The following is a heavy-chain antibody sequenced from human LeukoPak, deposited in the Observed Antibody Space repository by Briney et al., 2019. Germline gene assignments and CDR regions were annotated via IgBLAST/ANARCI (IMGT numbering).Heavy chain of an antibody. J-gene: IGHJ4*02. V-gene: IGHV3-74*01. Sequence: PGGSLRLSCAASGFTFSSYWMHWVRQAPGKGLVWVSRINTDGSSTSYADSVKGRFTISRDNAKNTLYLQVNSLRAEDAAVYYCYRSGGSQIPFDYWGQGTLVTVSS. D-gene: IGHD2-15*01. CDR2: INTDGSST. CDR1: GFTFSSYW. CDR3: YRSGGSQIPFDY.